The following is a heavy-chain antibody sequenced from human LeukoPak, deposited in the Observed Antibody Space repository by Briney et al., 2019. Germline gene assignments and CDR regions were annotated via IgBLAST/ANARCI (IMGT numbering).Heavy chain of an antibody. CDR2: ISAYNGNT. J-gene: IGHJ4*02. CDR1: GYTFTSYG. CDR3: ARVFKTLWLVRGYFDY. Sequence: ASVKVSCKASGYTFTSYGISWVRQAPGQGLEWMGWISAYNGNTNYAQKLQGRVTMTTDTSTSTAYMELRSLRSDDTAVYYCARVFKTLWLVRGYFDYWGQGTLVTVSS. D-gene: IGHD6-19*01. V-gene: IGHV1-18*01.